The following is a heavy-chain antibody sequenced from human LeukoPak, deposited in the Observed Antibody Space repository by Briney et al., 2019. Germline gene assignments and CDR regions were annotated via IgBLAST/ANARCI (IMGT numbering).Heavy chain of an antibody. Sequence: GGSLRLSCAASGFTVSSNYMSWVRQAPGKGLEWVSVIYSGGSTYYADSVKGRFTISRDNSKNTLYLQMNSLRAEDTAVYYCASSSWYLDPADYWGQGTLVTVSS. CDR1: GFTVSSNY. V-gene: IGHV3-53*01. CDR2: IYSGGST. J-gene: IGHJ4*02. D-gene: IGHD6-13*01. CDR3: ASSSWYLDPADY.